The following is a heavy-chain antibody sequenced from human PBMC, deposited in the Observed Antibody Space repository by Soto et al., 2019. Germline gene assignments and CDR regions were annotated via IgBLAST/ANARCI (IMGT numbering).Heavy chain of an antibody. CDR1: GFTFSSYA. CDR2: ISGSGGST. V-gene: IGHV3-23*01. Sequence: EVQLLESGGGLVQPGGSLRLSCAASGFTFSSYAISWVRQAPGKGLEWVSAISGSGGSTYYADSVKGRFTISRDNSKNTLYLQMNSLRAEDTAVYYCAKDLGGSSWYSDFDYWGQGTLVTVSS. J-gene: IGHJ4*02. D-gene: IGHD6-13*01. CDR3: AKDLGGSSWYSDFDY.